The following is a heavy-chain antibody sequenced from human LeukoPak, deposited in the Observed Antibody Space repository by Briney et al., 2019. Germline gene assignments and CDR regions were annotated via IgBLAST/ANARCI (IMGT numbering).Heavy chain of an antibody. D-gene: IGHD1-1*01. J-gene: IGHJ6*03. CDR3: ARGRSPGTSMEYYYYMDV. CDR1: GYTFTNYD. CDR2: MNPNSGTT. Sequence: ASVKVSCKASGYTFTNYDINWVRQATGQGLEWMGWMNPNSGTTGYAQKFLGRVTITRNTSISTTYMELSSLRSEDTAVYYCARGRSPGTSMEYYYYMDVWGKGTRSPSP. V-gene: IGHV1-8*03.